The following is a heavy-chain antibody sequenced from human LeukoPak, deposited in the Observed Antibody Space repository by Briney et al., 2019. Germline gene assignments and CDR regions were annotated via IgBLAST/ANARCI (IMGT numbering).Heavy chain of an antibody. Sequence: ASVKVSCKASGYTFTSYYMHWVRQAPGQGLEWMGIINPSGGSTSYAQKFQGRVTTTRDTSTSTVYMELSSLRSEDTAVYYCASPWPNCSSTSCYIVYWGQGTLVTVSS. CDR1: GYTFTSYY. D-gene: IGHD2-2*02. V-gene: IGHV1-46*01. J-gene: IGHJ4*02. CDR3: ASPWPNCSSTSCYIVY. CDR2: INPSGGST.